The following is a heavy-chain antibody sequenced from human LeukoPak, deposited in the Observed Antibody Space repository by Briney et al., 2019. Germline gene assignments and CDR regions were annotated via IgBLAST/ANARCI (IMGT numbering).Heavy chain of an antibody. CDR1: GFTFSSYA. D-gene: IGHD3-3*01. J-gene: IGHJ4*02. Sequence: GGSLRLSCAASGFTFSSYAMSWVRQAPGKGLEWVAVISYDGSNKYYADSVKGRFTISRDNSKNTLYLQMNSLRAEDTAVYYCAGCEAFWSGYPDCLGQGTLVTVSS. V-gene: IGHV3-30-3*02. CDR2: ISYDGSNK. CDR3: AGCEAFWSGYPDC.